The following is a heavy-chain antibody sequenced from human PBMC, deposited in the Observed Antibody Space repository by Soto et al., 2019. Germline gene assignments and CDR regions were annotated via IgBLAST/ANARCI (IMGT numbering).Heavy chain of an antibody. J-gene: IGHJ3*01. Sequence: EVKLLESGGGLAQPGGSLRLSCVGSGFTFDSYAISWARQAPGKGLQWISAISGNGAGTDYAHSVKGRFTISRDNSKNTVHLQMNSLRAEDTALYYCAKDTVGGYSFWSGYYSDGLDVWGQGTMVTVSS. CDR2: ISGNGAGT. D-gene: IGHD3-3*01. V-gene: IGHV3-23*01. CDR3: AKDTVGGYSFWSGYYSDGLDV. CDR1: GFTFDSYA.